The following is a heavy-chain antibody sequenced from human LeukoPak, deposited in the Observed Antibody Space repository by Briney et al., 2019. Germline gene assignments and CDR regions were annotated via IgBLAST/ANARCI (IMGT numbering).Heavy chain of an antibody. CDR2: INPNSGGT. CDR1: GYTFTGYY. Sequence: ASVKVSCKTSGYTFTGYYMHWVRQAPGQGLEWMGWINPNSGGTNSAQKFQGRVTMTTDTSTSTAYMDLSRLRSGDTAVYYCARGSCSSTSCHDFDYWGQGTLVTVSS. J-gene: IGHJ4*02. V-gene: IGHV1-2*02. CDR3: ARGSCSSTSCHDFDY. D-gene: IGHD2-2*01.